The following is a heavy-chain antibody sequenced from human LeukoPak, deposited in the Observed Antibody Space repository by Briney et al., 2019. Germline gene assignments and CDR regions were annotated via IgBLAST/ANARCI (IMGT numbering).Heavy chain of an antibody. CDR1: GFTFSSYG. J-gene: IGHJ6*03. CDR2: ISGSGGST. V-gene: IGHV3-23*01. D-gene: IGHD3-3*01. CDR3: ARYDRIYYYYMDV. Sequence: GGSLRLSCAASGFTFSSYGMSWVRQAPGKGLEWVSAISGSGGSTYYADSVKGRFTISRDNSKNTLYLQMNSLRAEDTAVYYCARYDRIYYYYMDVWGKGTTVTISS.